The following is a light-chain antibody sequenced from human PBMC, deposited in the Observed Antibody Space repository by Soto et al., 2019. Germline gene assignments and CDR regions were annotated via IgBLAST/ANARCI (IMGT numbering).Light chain of an antibody. V-gene: IGKV3-15*01. CDR1: QTVGSN. CDR3: HPYNHWPWT. Sequence: EIVMTQSPVTLSVSPGERATLSCRASQTVGSNLVWYQQKPGQPPRLLFYAASTRATGVPVRFSGGGSGTEFTLTISSLQSEDFAVYYCHPYNHWPWTFGQGTKVEIK. J-gene: IGKJ1*01. CDR2: AAS.